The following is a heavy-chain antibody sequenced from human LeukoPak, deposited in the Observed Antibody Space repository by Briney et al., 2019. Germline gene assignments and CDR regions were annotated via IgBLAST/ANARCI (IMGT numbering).Heavy chain of an antibody. CDR3: ARGMWFDTLFSAFDV. CDR2: IFHTGST. Sequence: SETQSLTCSVSGDSISSRNWWTWVRQTPEKGLEWIGEIFHTGSTNYNPSVEGRVTISIDKSTNHFSLMLTSVTAADTALYYCARGMWFDTLFSAFDVWGQGTMVSVSS. CDR1: GDSISSRNW. V-gene: IGHV4-4*02. J-gene: IGHJ3*01. D-gene: IGHD3-10*01.